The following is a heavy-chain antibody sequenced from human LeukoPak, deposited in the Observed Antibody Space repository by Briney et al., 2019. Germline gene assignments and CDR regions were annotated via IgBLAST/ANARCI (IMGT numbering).Heavy chain of an antibody. D-gene: IGHD1/OR15-1a*01. V-gene: IGHV3-30*03. Sequence: GGSLRLSCAASGFTFSTYGMNWVRQAPGKGLEWVAVISYDGTNKYYADSVKGRITISRDNSENTLYLQMSSLRAEDTAVYYCARDMNNRGAFDIWGQGTMVTVSS. CDR3: ARDMNNRGAFDI. J-gene: IGHJ3*02. CDR2: ISYDGTNK. CDR1: GFTFSTYG.